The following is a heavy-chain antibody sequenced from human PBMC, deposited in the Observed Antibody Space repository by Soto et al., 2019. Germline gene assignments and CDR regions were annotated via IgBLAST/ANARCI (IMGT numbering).Heavy chain of an antibody. CDR3: ATGPNLRPLAAFDI. CDR1: GFTFTNAW. Sequence: VQLVESGGGLVKPGGSLRLSCAASGFTFTNAWMTWVRQGPGKGLEWVGRIKSKSDGGTIDYAAPVKGRFTISRDDSKNTLSLQMNSLKTEDAAVYYCATGPNLRPLAAFDIWGQGTVVTVSS. V-gene: IGHV3-15*01. CDR2: IKSKSDGGTI. J-gene: IGHJ3*02.